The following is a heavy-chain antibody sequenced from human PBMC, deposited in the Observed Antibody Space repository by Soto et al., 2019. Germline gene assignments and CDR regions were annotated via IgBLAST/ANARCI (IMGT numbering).Heavy chain of an antibody. CDR2: ISYDGSNK. V-gene: IGHV3-30*14. D-gene: IGHD5-12*01. CDR3: ARSWNYYYGMVV. CDR1: GFTFISYA. Sequence: WGSLRLSCAASGFTFISYAIHFFRQAPGKGLEWVAVISYDGSNKYYADSVKGRFTISRDNSKNTLYLQMNSLRAEDTAVYYCARSWNYYYGMVVWGQGTTVTVSS. J-gene: IGHJ6*02.